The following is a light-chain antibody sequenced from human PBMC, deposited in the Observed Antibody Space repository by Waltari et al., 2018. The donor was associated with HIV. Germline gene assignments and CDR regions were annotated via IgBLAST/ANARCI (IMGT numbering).Light chain of an antibody. Sequence: DIQMTQSPPSLSVSVGDRVTITCRASQNIDNFLNWYQQKPGKAPKLLIYAASSLQSGVPSRCSGSASGTDFSLSISSLQPEDFATYYCQQSYSAPRTFGQGTKVEIK. J-gene: IGKJ1*01. V-gene: IGKV1-39*01. CDR2: AAS. CDR3: QQSYSAPRT. CDR1: QNIDNF.